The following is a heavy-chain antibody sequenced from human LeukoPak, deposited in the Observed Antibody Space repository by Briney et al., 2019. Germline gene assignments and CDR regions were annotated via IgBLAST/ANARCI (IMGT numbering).Heavy chain of an antibody. CDR3: ARGATGVVVAAEWFDP. CDR1: GDTISTSFYY. V-gene: IGHV4-39*07. D-gene: IGHD2-15*01. Sequence: SETLSLTCTVSGDTISTSFYYWDWIRQPPGKGLEWIGGIFYSGTTYYNPSLKSRVTISVDTSKNQFSLKLSSVTAADTAVYYCARGATGVVVAAEWFDPWGQGTLVTVSS. CDR2: IFYSGTT. J-gene: IGHJ5*02.